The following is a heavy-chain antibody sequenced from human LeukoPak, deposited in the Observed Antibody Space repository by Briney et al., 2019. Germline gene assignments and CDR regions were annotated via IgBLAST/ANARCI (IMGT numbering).Heavy chain of an antibody. D-gene: IGHD3-16*01. CDR1: GFTFSSYG. V-gene: IGHV3-30*18. CDR3: AKDGASRDDYVWGSYGVPTDH. CDR2: ISYDGSNK. Sequence: GRSLRLSCAASGFTFSSYGMHWVRQAPGKGLEWVAVISYDGSNKYYADSVKGRFTISRDNSKNTLYLQMNSLRAEDTAVYYCAKDGASRDDYVWGSYGVPTDHWGQGTLVTVSS. J-gene: IGHJ4*02.